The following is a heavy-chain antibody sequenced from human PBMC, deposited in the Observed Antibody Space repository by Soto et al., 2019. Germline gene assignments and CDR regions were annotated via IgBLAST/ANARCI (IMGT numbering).Heavy chain of an antibody. V-gene: IGHV3-23*01. CDR3: AKDRQQLVPRWFDY. J-gene: IGHJ4*02. Sequence: EVQLLESGGGLVQPGGYPRLSCAASGLTFRSYAMSSVRQAPGKGLEWISGISGSGGSTYYADSVKGRFTSSRDNAKNTLFLQMNSLKAEETAVYYCAKDRQQLVPRWFDYWGQGTLVTVSS. D-gene: IGHD6-13*01. CDR2: ISGSGGST. CDR1: GLTFRSYA.